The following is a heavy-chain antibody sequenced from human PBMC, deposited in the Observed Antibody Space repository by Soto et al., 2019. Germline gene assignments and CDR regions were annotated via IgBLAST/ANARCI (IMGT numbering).Heavy chain of an antibody. Sequence: SETLSLTCTVSGGSISSYYWSWIRRPPGKGLEWIGYIYYSGSTNYNPSLKSRVTISVDTSKNQFSLKLSSVTAADTAVYYCARGRRYYDFWSGYFSPPYYYMDGRGKRTTVTVSS. V-gene: IGHV4-59*01. CDR1: GGSISSYY. J-gene: IGHJ6*03. CDR3: ARGRRYYDFWSGYFSPPYYYMDG. CDR2: IYYSGST. D-gene: IGHD3-3*01.